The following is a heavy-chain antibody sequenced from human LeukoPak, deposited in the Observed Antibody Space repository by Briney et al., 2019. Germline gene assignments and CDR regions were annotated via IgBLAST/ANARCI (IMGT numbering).Heavy chain of an antibody. CDR3: ARAISRDGYNDPLGY. V-gene: IGHV1-18*01. Sequence: ASVKVSCKASGYTFTSYGISWVRQAPGQGLEWMGWISAYNDNTNYVQELQGRVTMTTDTSTSTAYMELRSLRSDDTAVYYCARAISRDGYNDPLGYWGQGTLVTVSS. CDR1: GYTFTSYG. CDR2: ISAYNDNT. J-gene: IGHJ4*02. D-gene: IGHD5-24*01.